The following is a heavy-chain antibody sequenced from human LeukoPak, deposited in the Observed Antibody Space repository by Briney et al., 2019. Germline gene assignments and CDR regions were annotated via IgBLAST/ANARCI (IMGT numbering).Heavy chain of an antibody. D-gene: IGHD2-15*01. CDR1: GGSISSGDYY. Sequence: SETLSLTCTVSGGSISSGDYYWSWIRQPPGKGLEWIGYIYYSGSTYYNPSLKSRVTVSVDTSKNQFSLKLSSVTAADTAVYYCARDCSGGSCYIDYWGQGTLVTVSS. V-gene: IGHV4-30-4*08. J-gene: IGHJ4*02. CDR3: ARDCSGGSCYIDY. CDR2: IYYSGST.